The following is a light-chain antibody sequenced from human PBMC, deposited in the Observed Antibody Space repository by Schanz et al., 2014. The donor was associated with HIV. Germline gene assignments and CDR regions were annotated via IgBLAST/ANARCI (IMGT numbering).Light chain of an antibody. CDR2: EVA. J-gene: IGLJ1*01. V-gene: IGLV2-14*03. Sequence: QSVLTQPASVSGSPGQSITISCTGTSSDVGGYNHVSWYQQHPGEAPKVIMYEVANRPSGVSNRFSGSKSDNSASLTISGLQAEDEADYYCCSYTTTSTYVFGAGTKLTVL. CDR1: SSDVGGYNH. CDR3: CSYTTTSTYV.